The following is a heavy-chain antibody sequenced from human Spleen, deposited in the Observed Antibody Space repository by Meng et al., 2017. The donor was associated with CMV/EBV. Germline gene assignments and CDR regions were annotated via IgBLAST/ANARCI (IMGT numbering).Heavy chain of an antibody. CDR3: ARGLSQSVYYGMDV. CDR1: GFTFNDYY. CDR2: ISSSGASI. J-gene: IGHJ6*02. V-gene: IGHV3-11*01. D-gene: IGHD3-22*01. Sequence: GESLKISCAASGFTFNDYYMTWIRQAPGKGLDWISYISSSGASINTADSVKGRFTISRDNAKKSLYLQMNSLRAEDTAVYYCARGLSQSVYYGMDVWGQGTTVTVSS.